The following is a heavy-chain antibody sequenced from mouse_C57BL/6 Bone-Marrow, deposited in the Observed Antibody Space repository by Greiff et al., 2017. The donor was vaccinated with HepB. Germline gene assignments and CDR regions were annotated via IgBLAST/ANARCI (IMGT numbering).Heavy chain of an antibody. CDR1: GYTFTNYW. CDR2: IYPGGGYT. CDR3: ARLNSPYAMDY. J-gene: IGHJ4*01. D-gene: IGHD3-1*01. Sequence: QVQLKQPGAELVRPGPSVKMSCKASGYTFTNYWIGWAKQRPGHGLEWIGDIYPGGGYTNYNEKFKGKATLTADKSSSTAYMQFSSLTSEDSAIYYCARLNSPYAMDYWGQGTSVTVSS. V-gene: IGHV1-63*01.